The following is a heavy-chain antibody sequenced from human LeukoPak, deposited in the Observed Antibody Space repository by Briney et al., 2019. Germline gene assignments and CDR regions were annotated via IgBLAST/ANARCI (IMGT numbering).Heavy chain of an antibody. CDR1: GGSISTDGSY. Sequence: SQTLSLTCPVSGGSISTDGSYWSWIRQLPGEGLEWIGYIYYSGATYYNPSLKSRVTISLDTSKNQFSLKVRSVTAADTAVYYCARDPTRSRMGPSHYYDSSGYSVYWGQGTLVTVSS. V-gene: IGHV4-31*03. CDR3: ARDPTRSRMGPSHYYDSSGYSVY. J-gene: IGHJ4*02. CDR2: IYYSGAT. D-gene: IGHD3-22*01.